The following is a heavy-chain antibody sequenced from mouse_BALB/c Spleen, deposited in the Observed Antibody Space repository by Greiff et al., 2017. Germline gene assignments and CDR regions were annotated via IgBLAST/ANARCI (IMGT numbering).Heavy chain of an antibody. J-gene: IGHJ3*01. Sequence: QVQLKQPGAELVRPGASVKLSCKASGYTFTSYWINWVKQRPGQGLEWIGNIYPSDSYTNYNQKFKDKATLTVDKSSSTAYMQLSSPTSEDSAVYYCADRGFAYWGQGTLVTVSA. V-gene: IGHV1-69*02. CDR3: ADRGFAY. CDR1: GYTFTSYW. CDR2: IYPSDSYT. D-gene: IGHD2-14*01.